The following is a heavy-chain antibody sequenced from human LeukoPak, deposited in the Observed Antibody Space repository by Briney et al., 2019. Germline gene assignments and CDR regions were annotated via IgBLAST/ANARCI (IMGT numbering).Heavy chain of an antibody. CDR1: GFTFSSYE. V-gene: IGHV3-48*03. D-gene: IGHD3-22*01. CDR3: ARDRYDSSGYPPFFDY. J-gene: IGHJ4*02. CDR2: ISSSGSTI. Sequence: GGSLRLSCAASGFTFSSYEMNWVRQAPGKGLEWVSYISSSGSTIYYADSVKGRFTISRDNAKNSLYLQMNSLRAEDTAVYYCARDRYDSSGYPPFFDYWDQGTLVTVSS.